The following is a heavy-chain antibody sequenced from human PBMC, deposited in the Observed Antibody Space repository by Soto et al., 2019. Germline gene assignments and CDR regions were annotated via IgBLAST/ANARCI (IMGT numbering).Heavy chain of an antibody. CDR2: ISNSGRT. J-gene: IGHJ4*02. CDR1: GGSVRRGNYY. CDR3: ARADYATRSYYPDY. Sequence: SETLSLTCTVSGGSVRRGNYYWSWIRQFPGKGLEWIGYISNSGRTHYNPSLMSRITILVDTSKNQFFLELRSVTAADTALYYCARADYATRSYYPDYWGQGTLVTVSS. D-gene: IGHD3-10*01. V-gene: IGHV4-31*03.